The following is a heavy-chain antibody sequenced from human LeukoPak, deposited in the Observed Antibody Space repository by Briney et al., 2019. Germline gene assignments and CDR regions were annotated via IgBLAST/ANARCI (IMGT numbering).Heavy chain of an antibody. J-gene: IGHJ3*02. CDR1: GFTFSSYG. Sequence: GGSLRLSCAASGFTFSSYGMHWVRQAPGKGLEWVAFIRYDGSNKYYADSVKGRFTFSRDNSKNTLYLQMNSLRAEDTAVYYCAKDTVYSSGWYDAFDIWGQGTMVTVSS. V-gene: IGHV3-30*02. D-gene: IGHD6-19*01. CDR3: AKDTVYSSGWYDAFDI. CDR2: IRYDGSNK.